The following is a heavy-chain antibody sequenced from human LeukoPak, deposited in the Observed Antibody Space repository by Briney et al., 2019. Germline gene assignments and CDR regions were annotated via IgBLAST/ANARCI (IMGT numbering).Heavy chain of an antibody. CDR3: ARDSSGYAEFDY. Sequence: GGSLRLSCAASGFTFGTYAMTWVRQAPGKGLEWVSAISRNGAGTYYADSVKGRFTISRDNYKDTLLLQMNTLRVEDTAVYYCARDSSGYAEFDYWGQGTLVTVSS. J-gene: IGHJ4*02. CDR2: ISRNGAGT. CDR1: GFTFGTYA. D-gene: IGHD3-22*01. V-gene: IGHV3-23*01.